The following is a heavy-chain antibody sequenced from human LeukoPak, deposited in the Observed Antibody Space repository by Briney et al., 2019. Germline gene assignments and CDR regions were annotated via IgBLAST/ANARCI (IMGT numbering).Heavy chain of an antibody. CDR1: GYTFTSYY. J-gene: IGHJ3*02. Sequence: ASVKVSCKASGYTFTSYYMHWVRQAPGQGLEWMGIINPSGGSTSYAQKFQGRVTITADESTSTAYMELSSLRSEDTAVYYCARASCGGDCSDAFDIWGQGTMVTVSS. D-gene: IGHD2-21*02. CDR2: INPSGGST. V-gene: IGHV1-46*01. CDR3: ARASCGGDCSDAFDI.